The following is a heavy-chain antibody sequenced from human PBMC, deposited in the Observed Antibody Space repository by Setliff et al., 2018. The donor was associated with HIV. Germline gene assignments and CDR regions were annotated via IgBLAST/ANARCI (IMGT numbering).Heavy chain of an antibody. D-gene: IGHD6-19*01. J-gene: IGHJ5*02. CDR1: GGSISSSSYY. V-gene: IGHV4-39*01. Sequence: SETLSLTCTVSGGSISSSSYYWGWIHQPPGKGLEWIGSIYYSGSTYYNPSLKSRVTISVDTSKNQFSLKLSSVTAADTAVYYCARLGIAVVVFGFDPWGQGTLVTVSS. CDR3: ARLGIAVVVFGFDP. CDR2: IYYSGST.